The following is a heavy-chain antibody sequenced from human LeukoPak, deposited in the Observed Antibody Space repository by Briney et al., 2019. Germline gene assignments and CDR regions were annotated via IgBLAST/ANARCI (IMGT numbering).Heavy chain of an antibody. D-gene: IGHD2-2*03. J-gene: IGHJ4*02. CDR1: GYTFSDNY. CDR3: ARDASDWILWDY. Sequence: GASVKVSCKASGYTFSDNYIHWVRQAPGQGLEWMGWINPNSGGTNYAQKFQGRVTMTRDTSISTAHMELSRLRSDDTAVYYCARDASDWILWDYWGQGTLVTVSS. V-gene: IGHV1-2*02. CDR2: INPNSGGT.